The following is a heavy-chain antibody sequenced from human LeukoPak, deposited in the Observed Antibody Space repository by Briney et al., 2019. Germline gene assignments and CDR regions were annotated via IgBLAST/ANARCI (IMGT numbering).Heavy chain of an antibody. CDR3: ARNDYRYYYYGMDV. V-gene: IGHV4-4*08. J-gene: IGHJ6*02. D-gene: IGHD1-1*01. CDR1: GGSISSYY. Sequence: PSETLSLTCTVSGGSISSYYWSWIRQPPGKGLEWIGYIYTSGSTNYNPSLKSRVTISVDTSKNQFSLKLSSVTAADTAVYYCARNDYRYYYYGMDVWGQGTTVTVS. CDR2: IYTSGST.